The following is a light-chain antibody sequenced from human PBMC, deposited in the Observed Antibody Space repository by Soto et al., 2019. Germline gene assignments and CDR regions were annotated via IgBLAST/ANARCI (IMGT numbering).Light chain of an antibody. V-gene: IGKV3-20*01. CDR1: QSVSSGH. CDR3: QQYGSSPWT. Sequence: EIVLTQSPVTLSFSPVKISXPPSXXSQSVSSGHLAWYQQKPGQAPRLLIYGVSSRATGIPDRFSGSGSGTDFALTISRLEPEDFAVYYCQQYGSSPWTFGQGTKVDIK. J-gene: IGKJ1*01. CDR2: GVS.